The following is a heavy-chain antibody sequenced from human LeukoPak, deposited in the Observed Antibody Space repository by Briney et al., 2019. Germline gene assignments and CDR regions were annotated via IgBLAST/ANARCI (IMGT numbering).Heavy chain of an antibody. V-gene: IGHV4-59*01. CDR2: IYYSGST. D-gene: IGHD6-25*01. CDR1: GGSISSYY. J-gene: IGHJ5*02. Sequence: PSETLSLTCTVSGGSISSYYWSWIRQPPGKGLEWTGYIYYSGSTNYNPSLKSRVTISVDTSKNQFSLKLSSVTAADTAVYYCARVTKRLHIRSNWFDPWGQGTLVTVSS. CDR3: ARVTKRLHIRSNWFDP.